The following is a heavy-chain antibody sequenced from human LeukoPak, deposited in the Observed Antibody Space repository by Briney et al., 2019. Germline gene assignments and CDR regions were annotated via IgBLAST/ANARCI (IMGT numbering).Heavy chain of an antibody. J-gene: IGHJ4*02. D-gene: IGHD6-13*01. CDR2: IYYSGST. CDR1: DGSISSYY. V-gene: IGHV4-59*12. CDR3: ATEDGIAAAGTGY. Sequence: SETLSLTCTVSDGSISSYYWSWIRQPPGKGLEWIGYIYYSGSTNYNPSLKSRVTISVDTSKNQFSLKLSSVTAADTAVYYCATEDGIAAAGTGYWGQGTLVTVSS.